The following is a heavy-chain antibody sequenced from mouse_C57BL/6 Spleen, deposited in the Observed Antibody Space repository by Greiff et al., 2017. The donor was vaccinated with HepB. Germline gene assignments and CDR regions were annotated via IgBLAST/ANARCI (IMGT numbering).Heavy chain of an antibody. CDR2: IYPGGGYT. Sequence: QVQLQQSGAELVRPGTSVKMSCKASGYTFTNYWIGWAKQRPGHGLEWIGDIYPGGGYTNYNEKFKGKATLTADKSSSTAYMQFSSLTSEDSAIYYCARGGTTVVEDWYFDVWGTGTTVTVSS. D-gene: IGHD1-1*01. CDR3: ARGGTTVVEDWYFDV. CDR1: GYTFTNYW. J-gene: IGHJ1*03. V-gene: IGHV1-63*01.